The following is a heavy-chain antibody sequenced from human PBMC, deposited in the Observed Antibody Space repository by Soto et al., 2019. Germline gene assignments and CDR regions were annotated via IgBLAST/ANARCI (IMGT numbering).Heavy chain of an antibody. CDR3: AREGGSYSLSPYFAY. CDR2: ISYDGSNK. J-gene: IGHJ4*02. CDR1: GFTFSSYA. Sequence: QVQLVESGGGVVQPGRSLRLSCAASGFTFSSYAMHWVRQAPGKGLEWVAVISYDGSNKYYADSVKGRFTISRDNSKNTLYLPMNSLRAEDTAVYYCAREGGSYSLSPYFAYWGQGTLVTVSS. V-gene: IGHV3-30-3*01. D-gene: IGHD1-26*01.